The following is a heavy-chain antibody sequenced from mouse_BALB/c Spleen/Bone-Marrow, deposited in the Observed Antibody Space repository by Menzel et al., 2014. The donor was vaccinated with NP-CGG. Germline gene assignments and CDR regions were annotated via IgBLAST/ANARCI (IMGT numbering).Heavy chain of an antibody. V-gene: IGHV1-80*01. CDR2: IYPGDDDT. D-gene: IGHD1-1*01. CDR3: ARSLYYGSSYPLYAMDY. J-gene: IGHJ4*01. CDR1: GYAFSSYW. Sequence: SGADLVRPGSSVKISCKASGYAFSSYWMNWVKQRPGQGLEWIGQIYPGDDDTNYNGKFKGKATLTADKSSSTAYMQLSSLTSEDSAVYFCARSLYYGSSYPLYAMDYWGQGTSVTVSS.